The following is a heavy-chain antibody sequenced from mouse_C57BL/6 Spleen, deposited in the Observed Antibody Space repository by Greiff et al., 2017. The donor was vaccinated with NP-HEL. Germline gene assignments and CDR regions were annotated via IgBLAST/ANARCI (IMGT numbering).Heavy chain of an antibody. CDR3: ARGGDYDYGPPWLAY. CDR1: GYTFTDYN. D-gene: IGHD2-4*01. J-gene: IGHJ3*01. V-gene: IGHV1-22*01. Sequence: VHVKQSGPELVKPGASVKMSCKASGYTFTDYNMHWVKQSHGKSLEWIGYINPNNGGTSYNQKFKGKATLTVNKSSSTAYMELRSLTSEDSAVYYCARGGDYDYGPPWLAYWGQGTLVTVSA. CDR2: INPNNGGT.